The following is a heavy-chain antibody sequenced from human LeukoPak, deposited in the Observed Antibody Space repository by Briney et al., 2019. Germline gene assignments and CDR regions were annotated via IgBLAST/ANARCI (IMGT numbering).Heavy chain of an antibody. CDR3: ATTTVTPLAEYFQH. J-gene: IGHJ1*01. Sequence: KPSETLSLTCTVSGGSISSYYWSWIRQPAGKGLEWIGRIYSSGSTSYSPSLKSRITMSVDTSKNQFSLKLSSVTAADTAVYYCATTTVTPLAEYFQHWGQGTLVTVSS. CDR2: IYSSGST. V-gene: IGHV4-4*07. D-gene: IGHD4-17*01. CDR1: GGSISSYY.